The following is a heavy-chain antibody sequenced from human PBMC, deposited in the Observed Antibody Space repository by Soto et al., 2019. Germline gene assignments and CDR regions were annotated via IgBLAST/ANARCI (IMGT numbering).Heavy chain of an antibody. CDR3: AKGYCTNGVCYTRFPTPIDDYYYYYMDV. Sequence: SETLSLTCTVSGGSISSSSYYWGWIRQPPGKGLEWIGSIYYSGSTYYNPSLKSRVTISVDTSKNQFSLKLSSVTAADTAVYYCAKGYCTNGVCYTRFPTPIDDYYYYYMDVWGKGTTVTVSS. V-gene: IGHV4-39*01. D-gene: IGHD2-8*01. J-gene: IGHJ6*03. CDR1: GGSISSSSYY. CDR2: IYYSGST.